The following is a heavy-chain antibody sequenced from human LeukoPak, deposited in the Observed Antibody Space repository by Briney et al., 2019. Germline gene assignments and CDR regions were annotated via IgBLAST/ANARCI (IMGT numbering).Heavy chain of an antibody. CDR3: ARTREQWQVLDY. V-gene: IGHV3-23*01. CDR2: ISGSGGST. D-gene: IGHD6-19*01. J-gene: IGHJ4*02. Sequence: GGSLRLSCAASGFTFSSYAMSWVRQAPGKGLEWVSAISGSGGSTYYADSVKGRFTISRDNSKNMVYLQINSLRAEDTAVYYCARTREQWQVLDYWGQGTLVTVSS. CDR1: GFTFSSYA.